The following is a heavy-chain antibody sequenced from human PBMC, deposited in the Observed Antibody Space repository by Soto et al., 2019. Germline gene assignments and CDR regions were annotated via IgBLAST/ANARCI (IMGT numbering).Heavy chain of an antibody. CDR1: GFSLSNAGLG. CDR2: IFSNDEK. D-gene: IGHD6-13*01. Sequence: QVTVKESGPVLVKPTETLTLTCTVSGFSLSNAGLGVSWIRQPPGKALEWLAHIFSNDEKSYSTSLKSRLTISKDTSKSQVVLTMTIMYPVDTATYYCAPTYSRSWYWCAPWGQGTLGTVST. J-gene: IGHJ5*02. V-gene: IGHV2-26*01. CDR3: APTYSRSWYWCAP.